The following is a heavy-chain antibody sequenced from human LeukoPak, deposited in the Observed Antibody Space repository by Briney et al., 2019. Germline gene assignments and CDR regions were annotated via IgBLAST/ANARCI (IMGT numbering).Heavy chain of an antibody. V-gene: IGHV4-59*01. Sequence: SETLSLTCTVSGGSISSAYWSWIRLPPGKGLEWIGNIYNSENTNYNPSLRSRVTISVDSSKNQFSLSLSSVTAADTAVYYCARAPIYGNFYYYYGMDVWGQGTTVTVSS. CDR2: IYNSENT. J-gene: IGHJ6*02. D-gene: IGHD4-17*01. CDR1: GGSISSAY. CDR3: ARAPIYGNFYYYYGMDV.